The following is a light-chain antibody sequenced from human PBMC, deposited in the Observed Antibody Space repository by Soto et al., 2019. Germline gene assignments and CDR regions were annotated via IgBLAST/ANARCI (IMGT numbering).Light chain of an antibody. CDR3: CSYAGDLAL. CDR2: DVS. J-gene: IGLJ2*01. V-gene: IGLV2-11*01. Sequence: QSVLTQPRSVSGSPGQSVTICCTGTSSDVGGYDFVSWYQQHPGKAPKLMISDVSKRPSGVPDRFSGSKSGNTASLTISGLQAEDEADYYCCSYAGDLALFGGGTKVTVL. CDR1: SSDVGGYDF.